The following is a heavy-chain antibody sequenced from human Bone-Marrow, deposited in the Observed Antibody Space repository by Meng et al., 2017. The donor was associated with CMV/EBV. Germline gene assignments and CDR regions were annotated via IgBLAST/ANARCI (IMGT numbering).Heavy chain of an antibody. Sequence: GGSLRLSCAASGFTFSSYAMSWVRQAPGKGLEWVSAISGSGGSTYYADSVKGRFTISRDNSKNTLYLQMNSLRAEDTAVYYCAKDLLSCSSTSCYTHHYYYYYGMDVWGQGTTVTVSS. CDR2: ISGSGGST. CDR3: AKDLLSCSSTSCYTHHYYYYYGMDV. V-gene: IGHV3-23*01. J-gene: IGHJ6*02. CDR1: GFTFSSYA. D-gene: IGHD2-2*02.